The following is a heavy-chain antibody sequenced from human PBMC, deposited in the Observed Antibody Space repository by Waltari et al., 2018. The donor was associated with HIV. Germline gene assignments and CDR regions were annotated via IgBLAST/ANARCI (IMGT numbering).Heavy chain of an antibody. J-gene: IGHJ6*02. V-gene: IGHV4-4*07. CDR1: GDSLSGYY. CDR3: ARQGVVVITPRRDFYYGLDV. Sequence: QVQLLESGPGLVKPSETLSLTCTVSGDSLSGYYWSWIRPPAGKGLEWIGRIYTTGSTNYNPSLKSRVTMSVDTSKNQFSLNLTSVTAADTAVYYCARQGVVVITPRRDFYYGLDVWGQGTTVAVSS. D-gene: IGHD3-22*01. CDR2: IYTTGST.